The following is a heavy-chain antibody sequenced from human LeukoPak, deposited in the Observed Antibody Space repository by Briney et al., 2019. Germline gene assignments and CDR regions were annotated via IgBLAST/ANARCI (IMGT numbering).Heavy chain of an antibody. CDR1: GGSISSHY. J-gene: IGHJ4*02. Sequence: SETLSLTCTVSGGSISSHYWSWIRQPPGKGLEWIGYIYYSGSTNYNPSLKSRVTISVDTSKNQFSLKLSSVTAADTAVYYCARVYDSSGYYPFDYWGQGTLVTVSS. CDR2: IYYSGST. V-gene: IGHV4-59*11. D-gene: IGHD3-22*01. CDR3: ARVYDSSGYYPFDY.